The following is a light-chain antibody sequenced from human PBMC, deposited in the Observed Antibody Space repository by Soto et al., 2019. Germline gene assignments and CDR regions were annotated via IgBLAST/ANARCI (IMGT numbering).Light chain of an antibody. CDR3: CSYAASNKFV. Sequence: QSVLTQPASVSGSPGQSITISCTGSSSDIGAYDSVSWYQQHPGKAPRLVIYGVSDRPSGVSNRFSGSKSGNTASLTISGLQAEDEADYYCCSYAASNKFVFGTGTKVTVL. V-gene: IGLV2-14*01. J-gene: IGLJ1*01. CDR2: GVS. CDR1: SSDIGAYDS.